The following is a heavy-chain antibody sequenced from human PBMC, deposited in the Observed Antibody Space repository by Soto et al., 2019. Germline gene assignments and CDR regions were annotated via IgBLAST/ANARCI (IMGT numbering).Heavy chain of an antibody. CDR1: GFSLSGHS. V-gene: IGHV3-74*01. Sequence: GGSLRLSCAASGFSLSGHSMNWFRQAPGKGLEWVSRLETDGSTTAYADSVKGRFSISRDNAKNTLYLQMNSLRAEDTAVYYYVWYGASSFRYDVWGQVNTVTVSS. J-gene: IGHJ6*02. D-gene: IGHD2-15*01. CDR3: VWYGASSFRYDV. CDR2: LETDGSTT.